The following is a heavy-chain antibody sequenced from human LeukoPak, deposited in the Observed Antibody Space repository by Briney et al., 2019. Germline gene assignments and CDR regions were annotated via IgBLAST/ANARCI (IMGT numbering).Heavy chain of an antibody. CDR2: ISSSGSTI. J-gene: IGHJ4*02. Sequence: GGSLRLSCAASGFTFSSYEMIWVRQAPGKGLEWVSYISSSGSTIYYADSVKGRFTISRDNAKNSLYLQMNSLRAEDTAVYYCARDRTDSSGWYVSSRYYFHYWGQGTLVTVSS. D-gene: IGHD6-19*01. CDR3: ARDRTDSSGWYVSSRYYFHY. CDR1: GFTFSSYE. V-gene: IGHV3-48*03.